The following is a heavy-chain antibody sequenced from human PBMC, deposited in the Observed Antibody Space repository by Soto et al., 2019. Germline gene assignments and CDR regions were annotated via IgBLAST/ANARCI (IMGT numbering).Heavy chain of an antibody. CDR3: TTDPGYCSGGSCYSTNGDV. V-gene: IGHV3-15*07. CDR2: IKSKTDGGKT. Sequence: EVQLVESGGGLVKPGGSLRLSCAASGFTFSNAWMNWVRQAPGKGLEWVGRIKSKTDGGKTDYAAPVKGRFTISRDDSKNTLYLQMNSLKTEDTAVYYCTTDPGYCSGGSCYSTNGDVWGQGTTVTVSS. D-gene: IGHD2-15*01. J-gene: IGHJ6*02. CDR1: GFTFSNAW.